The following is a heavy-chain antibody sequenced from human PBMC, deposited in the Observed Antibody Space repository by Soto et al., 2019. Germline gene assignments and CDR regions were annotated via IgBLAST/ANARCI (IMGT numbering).Heavy chain of an antibody. Sequence: ASVKVSCKASGYTFTSYYMHWVRQAPGQGLEWMGIINPSGGSTSYAQKFQGRVTMTRDTSTSTVYMELSSLRSEDTAVYYCARDPRDGYNYDGYYYGMDVWGQGTTVTVSS. J-gene: IGHJ6*02. CDR3: ARDPRDGYNYDGYYYGMDV. D-gene: IGHD5-12*01. V-gene: IGHV1-46*01. CDR2: INPSGGST. CDR1: GYTFTSYY.